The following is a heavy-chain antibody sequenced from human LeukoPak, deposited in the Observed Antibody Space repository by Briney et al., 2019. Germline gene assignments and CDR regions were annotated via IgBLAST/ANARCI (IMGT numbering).Heavy chain of an antibody. CDR1: GGSISSYY. J-gene: IGHJ4*02. CDR3: ARRVYSTSWSYYFDY. CDR2: IYHSGST. Sequence: SETLSLTCTVSGGSISSYYWSWIRQPPGKGLEWIGYIYHSGSTSYSPSLKSRVTISVDTSKNQFSLKLSSATAADTAVYYCARRVYSTSWSYYFDYWGQGTLVTVSS. D-gene: IGHD6-13*01. V-gene: IGHV4-59*01.